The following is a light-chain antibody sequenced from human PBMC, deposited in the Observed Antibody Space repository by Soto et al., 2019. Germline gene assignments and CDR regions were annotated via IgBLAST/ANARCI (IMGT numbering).Light chain of an antibody. CDR3: QHYNSYSEA. CDR2: AAS. Sequence: DMQMTHAPSTLSLAVGDRVTITCRASQTISSWLAWYQQKPGKAPKLLIYAASTLQSGVPSRFSGSGSGTEFTLTISSLQPDDFATYYCQHYNSYSEAFGQGTKVDIK. V-gene: IGKV1-5*01. CDR1: QTISSW. J-gene: IGKJ1*01.